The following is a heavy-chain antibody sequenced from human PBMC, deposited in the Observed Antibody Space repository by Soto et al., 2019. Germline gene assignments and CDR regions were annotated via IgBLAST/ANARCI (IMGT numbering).Heavy chain of an antibody. V-gene: IGHV3-7*03. J-gene: IGHJ6*02. CDR1: GFTFSSYW. Sequence: PGGSLRLSCAASGFTFSSYWMSWVRQAPGKGLEWVANIKQDGSEKYYVDSVKGRFTISRDNAKNSLYLQMNSLRAEDTAVYYCARVLYGSGSYYYYYYGMDVWGQGTTVTVS. CDR3: ARVLYGSGSYYYYYYGMDV. D-gene: IGHD3-10*01. CDR2: IKQDGSEK.